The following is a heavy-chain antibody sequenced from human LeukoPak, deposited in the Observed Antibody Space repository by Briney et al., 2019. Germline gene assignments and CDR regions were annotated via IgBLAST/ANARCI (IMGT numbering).Heavy chain of an antibody. Sequence: GASVKVSCKASGYTFTGYYMHWVRQAPGQGLEWMGWINPNSGGTNYAQKFQGRVTMTRDTSISTAYMELSRLRSDDTAVYYCASLRGSSGYYMDYWGQGTLVTVPS. CDR2: INPNSGGT. D-gene: IGHD3-22*01. CDR3: ASLRGSSGYYMDY. J-gene: IGHJ4*02. CDR1: GYTFTGYY. V-gene: IGHV1-2*02.